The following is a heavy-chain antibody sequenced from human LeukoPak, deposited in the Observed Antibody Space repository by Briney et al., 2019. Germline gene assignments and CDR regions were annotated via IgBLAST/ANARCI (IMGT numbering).Heavy chain of an antibody. CDR2: INTDGTST. CDR1: GFIFSNYW. V-gene: IGHV3-74*01. J-gene: IGHJ4*02. CDR3: AKDMTGLRDY. Sequence: GGSLRLSCAASGFIFSNYWMHWVRQAPGKGLVWVSRINTDGTSTSYADSVKGRFTIARDNAKNTLYLQMNSLRAKDTAIYYCAKDMTGLRDYWGQGTLVTVPS. D-gene: IGHD3-16*01.